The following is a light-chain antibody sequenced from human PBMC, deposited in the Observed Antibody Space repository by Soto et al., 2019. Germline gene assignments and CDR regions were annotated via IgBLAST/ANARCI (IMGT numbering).Light chain of an antibody. CDR3: QLYFSIPMFT. CDR1: RSALFSASNKNY. Sequence: DFVLTQSPDSLDVSLGETATISCKTSRSALFSASNKNYIAWYQRRPGQPLKLLFYWASTRASGVSDRFSGSGSGTDFTLTISSLQPEDAAVYYCQLYFSIPMFTFAQGTKLQI. J-gene: IGKJ2*01. CDR2: WAS. V-gene: IGKV4-1*01.